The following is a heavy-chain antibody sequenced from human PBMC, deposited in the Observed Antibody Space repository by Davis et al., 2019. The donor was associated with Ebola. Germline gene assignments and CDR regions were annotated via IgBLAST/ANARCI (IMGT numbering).Heavy chain of an antibody. CDR3: VRVYSGSYDP. D-gene: IGHD1-26*01. V-gene: IGHV3-7*01. J-gene: IGHJ5*02. Sequence: PGGSLRLSCAASGFTFSSYWMSWVRQAPGKGLEWVANIKQGGDERYYVDSVKGRCIISRDDAKNSLYLQMNSLRAEDTAVYYCVRVYSGSYDPWGQGTLVTVSS. CDR1: GFTFSSYW. CDR2: IKQGGDER.